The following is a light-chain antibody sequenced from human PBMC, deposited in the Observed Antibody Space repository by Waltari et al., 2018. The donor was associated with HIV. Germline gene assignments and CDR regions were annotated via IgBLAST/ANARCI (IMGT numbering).Light chain of an antibody. CDR3: SSYSKSNSLV. V-gene: IGLV2-14*01. Sequence: SVLPQPASGLGSPGPSIPISSPGASSDVGDYNPFSCYQQSPGQAPKLLIYEVSDRPSGVSNRFSGSKSGNTASLTISGLQPEDESNYYCSSYSKSNSLVFGTGTKVTVL. J-gene: IGLJ1*01. CDR2: EVS. CDR1: SSDVGDYNP.